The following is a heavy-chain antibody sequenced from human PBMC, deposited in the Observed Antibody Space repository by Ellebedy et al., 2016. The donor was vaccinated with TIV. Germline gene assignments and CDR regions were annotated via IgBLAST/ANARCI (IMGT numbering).Heavy chain of an antibody. J-gene: IGHJ4*02. D-gene: IGHD3-22*01. Sequence: GESLKISCAASGFTFRNFAMTWVRQAPGKGLEWVSSISSSGVSTDYADSVRGRVTISRANSKNTLSLQMNSLRADDSAVYYCAKLDSSGYYYGRFDYWGQGTLVTVSS. CDR1: GFTFRNFA. CDR3: AKLDSSGYYYGRFDY. V-gene: IGHV3-23*01. CDR2: ISSSGVST.